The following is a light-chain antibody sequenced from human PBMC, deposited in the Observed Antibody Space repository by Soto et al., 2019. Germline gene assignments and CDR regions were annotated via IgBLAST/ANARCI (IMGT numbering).Light chain of an antibody. J-gene: IGKJ5*01. V-gene: IGKV3-20*01. CDR2: ATS. Sequence: IVLTQSPGTLSLSPGERATLSCRASQSVSSNYLAWYQQRPGQPPRLLIYATSSRATGIPDRFSGSGSGTDFTVTISRLEPEDFAVYYCQQSGNTFGQGTRLEIK. CDR1: QSVSSNY. CDR3: QQSGNT.